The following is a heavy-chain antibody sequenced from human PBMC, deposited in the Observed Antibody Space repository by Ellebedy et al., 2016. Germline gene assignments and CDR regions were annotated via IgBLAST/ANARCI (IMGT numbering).Heavy chain of an antibody. V-gene: IGHV1-18*01. CDR1: GYTFISSG. CDR2: ISASNGNT. CDR3: ARDRPGGADWFAP. J-gene: IGHJ5*02. Sequence: ASVKVSCKASGYTFISSGFSWVRQAPGQGLEWMGWISASNGNTNYGHKFQGRLTMTTDTSTGTAHMELRSLTSDDTAVYYCARDRPGGADWFAPWGQGTLVTVST. D-gene: IGHD3-16*01.